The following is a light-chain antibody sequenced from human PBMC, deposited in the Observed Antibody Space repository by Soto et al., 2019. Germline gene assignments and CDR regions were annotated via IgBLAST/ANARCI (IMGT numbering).Light chain of an antibody. CDR3: QQYGSSRT. Sequence: EIVLTQSPGTLSLSPGERATLSCRASQSVSSSYLAWYQHKPRQAPRLLIYGASSRATGIPDRFSGSGSGTAFPLTISRLEPEFFAVYYCQQYGSSRTFGPGTKVDIK. J-gene: IGKJ3*01. CDR1: QSVSSSY. V-gene: IGKV3-20*01. CDR2: GAS.